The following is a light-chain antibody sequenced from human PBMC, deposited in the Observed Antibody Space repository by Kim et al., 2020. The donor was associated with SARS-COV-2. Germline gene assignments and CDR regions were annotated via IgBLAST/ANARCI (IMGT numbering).Light chain of an antibody. CDR3: QVCDSSSEHWV. Sequence: APGKTTSSTCGVNKIERKDVHWFQKKPGQGPGVGFFYDSERPSGIPERFAGATAGNTDTLTISWVEAGDEADYYCQVCDSSSEHWVFGGGTKLTVL. CDR2: YDS. CDR1: KIERKD. J-gene: IGLJ3*02. V-gene: IGLV3-21*04.